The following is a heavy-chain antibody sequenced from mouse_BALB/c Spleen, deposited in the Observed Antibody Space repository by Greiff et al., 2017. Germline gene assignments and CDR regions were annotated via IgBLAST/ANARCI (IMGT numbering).Heavy chain of an antibody. V-gene: IGHV5-6-5*01. CDR3: ARERYYGSSYYFDY. CDR1: GFTFSSYA. J-gene: IGHJ2*01. CDR2: ISSGGST. Sequence: EVKLVESGGGLVKPGGSLKLSCAASGFTFSSYAMSWVRQTPEKRLEWVASISSGGSTYYPDSVKGRFTISRDNARNILYLQMSSLRSEDTAMYYCARERYYGSSYYFDYWGQGTTLTVAS. D-gene: IGHD1-1*01.